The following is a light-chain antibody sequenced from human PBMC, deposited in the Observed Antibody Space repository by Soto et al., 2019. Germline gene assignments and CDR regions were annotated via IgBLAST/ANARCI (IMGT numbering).Light chain of an antibody. CDR1: SSNIGAGYD. CDR2: ANN. Sequence: QSVLAQPPSVSGAPGQRVTISCTGSSSNIGAGYDVHWYQQLPGTAPKLLIYANNNRPSGVPGRFSGSKSGTSASLAITGLQAEDEADYYRQSYDSSLSGYVFGTGTKVTVL. V-gene: IGLV1-40*01. CDR3: QSYDSSLSGYV. J-gene: IGLJ1*01.